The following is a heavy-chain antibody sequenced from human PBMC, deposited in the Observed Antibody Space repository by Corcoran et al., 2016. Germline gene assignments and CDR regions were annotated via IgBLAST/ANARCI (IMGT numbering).Heavy chain of an antibody. D-gene: IGHD6-13*01. Sequence: QVQLQESGPGLVKPSETLSLTCTVSGGSISSYYWSWIRQPPGKGLEWIGYIYYSGSTNYNPSLKSRVTISVDTTKNQFSLKLSSVTAADTAVYYCGRVYIAVPGTADAFDIWGQGTMVTVS. CDR2: IYYSGST. CDR1: GGSISSYY. V-gene: IGHV4-59*01. J-gene: IGHJ3*02. CDR3: GRVYIAVPGTADAFDI.